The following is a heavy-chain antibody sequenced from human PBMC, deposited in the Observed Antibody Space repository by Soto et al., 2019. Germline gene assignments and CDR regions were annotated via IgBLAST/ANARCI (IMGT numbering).Heavy chain of an antibody. CDR3: ARGGDTAMVSIGWFDP. J-gene: IGHJ5*02. CDR1: GGSISSGDYY. Sequence: QVQLQESGPGLVKPSQTLSLTCTVSGGSISSGDYYWSWIRQPPGKGLEWIGYIYYSGSTYYNPSLKSRFTKSVDTSKNQFSLKLSSVTAADTAVYYCARGGDTAMVSIGWFDPWGQGTLVTVSS. CDR2: IYYSGST. V-gene: IGHV4-30-4*01. D-gene: IGHD5-18*01.